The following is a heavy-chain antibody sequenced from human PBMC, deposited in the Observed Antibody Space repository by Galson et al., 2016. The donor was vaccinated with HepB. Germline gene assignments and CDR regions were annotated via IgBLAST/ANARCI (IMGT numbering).Heavy chain of an antibody. V-gene: IGHV3-7*01. CDR1: TFNAHW. Sequence: TFNAHWMNWVRQAPGKGLEWVANIRGDGIVSYYAESVRGRFTISRDNAKNSLYLQMNGLRVDETAVYYCSREMTGSYFDWGQGTLVTVSS. CDR2: IRGDGIVS. J-gene: IGHJ4*02. CDR3: SREMTGSYFD. D-gene: IGHD3-10*01.